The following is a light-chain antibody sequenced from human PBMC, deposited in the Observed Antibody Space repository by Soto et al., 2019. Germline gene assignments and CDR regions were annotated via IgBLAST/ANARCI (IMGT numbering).Light chain of an antibody. CDR1: SSDIGGYVY. CDR3: SSYGASSTL. CDR2: DVS. Sequence: QSALTQPASVSGSPGQSITISCTGSSSDIGGYVYVSWYQQHPGKAPKLLIYDVSYRPSGISDRFSGSKSGNTASLTISGLQPEDEADYYCSSYGASSTLFGGGTKLTVL. J-gene: IGLJ2*01. V-gene: IGLV2-14*03.